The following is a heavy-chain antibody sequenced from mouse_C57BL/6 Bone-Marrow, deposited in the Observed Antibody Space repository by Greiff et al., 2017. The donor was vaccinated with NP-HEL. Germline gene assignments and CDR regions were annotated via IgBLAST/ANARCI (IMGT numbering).Heavy chain of an antibody. Sequence: QVHVKQPGAELVKPGASVKLSCKASGYTFTSYWMHWVKQRPGQGLEWIGMIHPNSGSTNSTEKFKSKATLTVDKSSSTAYMQLSSLTSEDSAVYYCARGRDGYFDVWGTGTTVTVSS. D-gene: IGHD2-3*01. V-gene: IGHV1-64*01. J-gene: IGHJ1*03. CDR1: GYTFTSYW. CDR3: ARGRDGYFDV. CDR2: IHPNSGST.